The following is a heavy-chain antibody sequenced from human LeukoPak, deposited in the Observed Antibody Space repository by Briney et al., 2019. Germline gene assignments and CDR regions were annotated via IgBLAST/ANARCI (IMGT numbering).Heavy chain of an antibody. CDR1: GYTFTSYG. V-gene: IGHV1-18*01. CDR3: ARPLARWYDYGDYSSLDY. CDR2: ISAYNGNT. D-gene: IGHD4-17*01. J-gene: IGHJ4*02. Sequence: ASVKVSCKASGYTFTSYGISWVRQAPGQGLEWMGWISAYNGNTNYAQKLQGRVTMTTDTSTSTAYMELRSLRSDDTAVYYCARPLARWYDYGDYSSLDYWGQGTLVTVSS.